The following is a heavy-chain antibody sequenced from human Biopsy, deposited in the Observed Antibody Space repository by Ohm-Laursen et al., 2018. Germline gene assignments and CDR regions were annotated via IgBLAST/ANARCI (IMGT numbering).Heavy chain of an antibody. CDR2: IAYDGSNK. Sequence: SLRLSCAASGFGMYAMHWVRQPPGKGLEWLAVIAYDGSNKYYAESVKGRFTISRDNSKNTLYLQINTLTLEDTAFYYCARGLSSGWYGYFDVWGRGTLVTVSS. J-gene: IGHJ2*01. D-gene: IGHD6-19*01. CDR3: ARGLSSGWYGYFDV. CDR1: GFGMYA. V-gene: IGHV3-30*07.